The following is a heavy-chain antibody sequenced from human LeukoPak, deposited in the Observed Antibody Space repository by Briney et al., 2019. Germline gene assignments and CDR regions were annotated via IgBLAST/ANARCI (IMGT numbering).Heavy chain of an antibody. V-gene: IGHV3-30*02. J-gene: IGHJ6*03. CDR2: IRYDGSNK. D-gene: IGHD6-13*01. CDR1: GFTFSSYG. CDR3: AREDGSSWYYYYMDV. Sequence: GGSLRLSCAASGFTFSSYGMHWVRQAPGKGLEWVAFIRYDGSNKYYADSVKGRFTISRDNAKNSLYLQMNSLRAEDTAVYYCAREDGSSWYYYYMDVWGKGTTVTISS.